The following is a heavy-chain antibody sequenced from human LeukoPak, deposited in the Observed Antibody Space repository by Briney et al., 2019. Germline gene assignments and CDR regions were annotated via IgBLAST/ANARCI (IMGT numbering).Heavy chain of an antibody. J-gene: IGHJ3*02. V-gene: IGHV3-7*01. D-gene: IGHD6-19*01. CDR2: IKQDGSEK. Sequence: GGSLRLSCAASGFTFSSYSMNWVRQAPGKGLEWVANIKQDGSEKYYVDSVKGRFTISRDNAKNSLYLQMNSLRAEDTAVYYCARLQHSVAAFDIWGQGTMVTVSS. CDR3: ARLQHSVAAFDI. CDR1: GFTFSSYS.